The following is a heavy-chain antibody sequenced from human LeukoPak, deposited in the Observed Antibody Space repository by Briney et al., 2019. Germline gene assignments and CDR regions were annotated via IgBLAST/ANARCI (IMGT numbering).Heavy chain of an antibody. Sequence: GESLKISCKGSGYSFTSYWISWVRQMPGKGLEWMVRIDPSDSYTNYSPSFQGHVTISADKSISTAYLQWSSLKASDTATYYCARLEGYCSGGSCYSAYYYGMDVWGQGTTVTVSS. D-gene: IGHD2-15*01. J-gene: IGHJ6*02. V-gene: IGHV5-10-1*01. CDR1: GYSFTSYW. CDR3: ARLEGYCSGGSCYSAYYYGMDV. CDR2: IDPSDSYT.